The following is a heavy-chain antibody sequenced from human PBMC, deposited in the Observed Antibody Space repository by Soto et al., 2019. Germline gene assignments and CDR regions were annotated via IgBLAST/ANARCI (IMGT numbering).Heavy chain of an antibody. D-gene: IGHD6-6*01. Sequence: QVQLVHSGAEVKKPGSSVKVSCKASGGTFSSYTISWVRQAPGQGLEWMGRIIPILGIANYAQKFQGRVTITADKSTSTAYMELSSLRSEDTAVYYCARALEYSSSSSLDYWGQGTLVTVSS. CDR3: ARALEYSSSSSLDY. V-gene: IGHV1-69*02. J-gene: IGHJ4*02. CDR2: IIPILGIA. CDR1: GGTFSSYT.